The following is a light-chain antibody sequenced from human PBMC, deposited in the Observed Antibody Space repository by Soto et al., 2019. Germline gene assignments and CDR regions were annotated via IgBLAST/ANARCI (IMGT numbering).Light chain of an antibody. J-gene: IGKJ2*01. V-gene: IGKV3-20*01. CDR3: QQYGSSPPYT. Sequence: EIVLTQSPGTLSLSPGEXATLSCRASQSVSSSYLAWYQQKPGQAPRLLIYGASSRATGIPDRFSGSGSGTDFTLTISRLEPEDFAVYYCQQYGSSPPYTFGQGTKLEIK. CDR2: GAS. CDR1: QSVSSSY.